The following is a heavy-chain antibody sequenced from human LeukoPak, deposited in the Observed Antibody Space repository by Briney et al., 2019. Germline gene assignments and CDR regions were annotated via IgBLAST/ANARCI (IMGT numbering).Heavy chain of an antibody. V-gene: IGHV3-48*01. CDR1: GFTFSSYS. CDR2: ISSSSSTI. J-gene: IGHJ4*02. Sequence: GGSLRLSCAASGFTFSSYSMNWVRQAPGKGLEWVSYISSSSSTIYYADSVKGRFTISRDNAKNSLYLQMNSLRAEDTAVYYRARDWALPPARYYFDYWGQGTLVTVSS. D-gene: IGHD1-26*01. CDR3: ARDWALPPARYYFDY.